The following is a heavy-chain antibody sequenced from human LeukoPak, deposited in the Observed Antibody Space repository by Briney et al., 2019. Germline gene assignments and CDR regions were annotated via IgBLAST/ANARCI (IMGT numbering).Heavy chain of an antibody. CDR2: IRYDGSNK. Sequence: GGSLRLSCAASGFTFSSYAMSWVRQAPGKGLEWVAFIRYDGSNKYYADSVKGRFTISRDNSKNTLYLQMNSLRAEDTAVYYCADSRADSIAVAGHQSWGQGTLVTVSS. CDR1: GFTFSSYA. V-gene: IGHV3-30*02. CDR3: ADSRADSIAVAGHQS. J-gene: IGHJ5*02. D-gene: IGHD6-19*01.